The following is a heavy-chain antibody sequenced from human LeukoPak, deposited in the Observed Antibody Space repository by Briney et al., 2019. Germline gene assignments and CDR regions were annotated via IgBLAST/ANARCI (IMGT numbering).Heavy chain of an antibody. Sequence: GGSLRLSCAASGFTFSNYDIYWVRQAPGKGLEWVSYIRSDGNYQYYADSVKGRFTISKDNSKNTLYLQMNSLRAEDAAVYYCAKDRGIMITFGGVPLEDVWGKGTTVTISS. V-gene: IGHV3-30*02. CDR2: IRSDGNYQ. J-gene: IGHJ6*04. CDR1: GFTFSNYD. CDR3: AKDRGIMITFGGVPLEDV. D-gene: IGHD3-16*01.